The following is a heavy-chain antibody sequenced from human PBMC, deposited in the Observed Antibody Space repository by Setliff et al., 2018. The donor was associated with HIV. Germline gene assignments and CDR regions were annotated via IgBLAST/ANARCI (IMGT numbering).Heavy chain of an antibody. CDR1: GSTFSNHV. D-gene: IGHD1-1*01. Sequence: GGSLRLSCAASGSTFSNHVMNWVRQAPGKGLEWVSAISTSGGAADYADSVKGRFTISRGNSRNTLYLQMNSLRAEDTALYFCARRGNLLEGRQLDSWGQGTLVTVSS. V-gene: IGHV3-23*01. J-gene: IGHJ4*02. CDR3: ARRGNLLEGRQLDS. CDR2: ISTSGGAA.